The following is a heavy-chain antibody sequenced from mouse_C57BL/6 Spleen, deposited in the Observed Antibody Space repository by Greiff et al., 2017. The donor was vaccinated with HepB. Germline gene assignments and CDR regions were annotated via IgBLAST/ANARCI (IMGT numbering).Heavy chain of an antibody. Sequence: EVKLMESGPVLVKPGASVKMSCKASGYTFTDYYMNWVKQSHGKSLEWIGVINPYNGGTSYNQKFKGKATLTVDKSSSTAYMELNSLTSEDSAVYYCARYYGYDDGYAMDYWGQGTSVTVSS. J-gene: IGHJ4*01. V-gene: IGHV1-19*01. D-gene: IGHD2-2*01. CDR2: INPYNGGT. CDR1: GYTFTDYY. CDR3: ARYYGYDDGYAMDY.